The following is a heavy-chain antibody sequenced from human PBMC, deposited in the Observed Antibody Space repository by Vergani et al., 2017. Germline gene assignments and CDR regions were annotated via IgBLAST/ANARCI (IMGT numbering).Heavy chain of an antibody. CDR1: GFTFSTYA. Sequence: EVQLVESGGGLVQPGGSLRLSCLASGFTFSTYAMHWVRQAPGKGLEYVSAISSTGGNTYYADSVKGRFTISRDNSKNTLYLQMSSLRAEDTAVYYCVKTCWAWIQLWLGDYWGQGTLVTVAS. J-gene: IGHJ4*02. D-gene: IGHD5-18*01. CDR2: ISSTGGNT. V-gene: IGHV3-64D*09. CDR3: VKTCWAWIQLWLGDY.